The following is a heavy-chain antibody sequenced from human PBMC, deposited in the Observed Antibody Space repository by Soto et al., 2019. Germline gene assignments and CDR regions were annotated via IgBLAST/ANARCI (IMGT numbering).Heavy chain of an antibody. Sequence: SETLSLTCAVYGGSFSGYYWSWIRQPPGKGLEWIGEINHSGSTNYNPSLKSRVTISVDTSKNQFSLKLSSVTAADTAVYYCARGLGYDILTGYSEFDYWGQGTLVTVPQ. CDR3: ARGLGYDILTGYSEFDY. D-gene: IGHD3-9*01. V-gene: IGHV4-34*01. CDR1: GGSFSGYY. CDR2: INHSGST. J-gene: IGHJ4*02.